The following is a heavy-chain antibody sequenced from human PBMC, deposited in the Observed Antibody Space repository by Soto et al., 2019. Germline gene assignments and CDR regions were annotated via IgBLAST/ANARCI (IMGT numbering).Heavy chain of an antibody. CDR3: ANTGEHYYDFWSASTG. J-gene: IGHJ4*02. CDR1: GFTFWSYW. Sequence: EVQLVESGGGLVQPGGSLRLSCAASGFTFWSYWMTWVRQAPGKGLEWVANIKQDGSEKYYVDSVKGRFTISRDNAKNSLYLQMNSLRAEDTAVYYCANTGEHYYDFWSASTGWGQGTLVTVSS. D-gene: IGHD3-3*01. V-gene: IGHV3-7*01. CDR2: IKQDGSEK.